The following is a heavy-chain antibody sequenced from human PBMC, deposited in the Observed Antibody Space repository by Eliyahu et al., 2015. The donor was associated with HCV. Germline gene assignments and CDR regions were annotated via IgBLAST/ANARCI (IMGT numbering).Heavy chain of an antibody. Sequence: EVQLVESGGGLVKPGGSLRLSCAASGFTFXSXXXNWVRQAPGKGLGWVSSISSSSSYIYYADSVKGRFTISRDNAKNSLYLQMNSLRAEDTAVYYCARDGHYYGSGTSSGSSDYWGQGTLVTVSS. CDR3: ARDGHYYGSGTSSGSSDY. J-gene: IGHJ4*02. CDR2: ISSSSSYI. CDR1: GFTFXSXX. D-gene: IGHD3-10*01. V-gene: IGHV3-21*01.